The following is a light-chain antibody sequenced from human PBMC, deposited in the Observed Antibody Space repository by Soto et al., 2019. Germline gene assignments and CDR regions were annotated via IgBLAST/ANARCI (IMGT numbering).Light chain of an antibody. CDR3: EQYGSAPVT. CDR1: QSVTPNS. Sequence: EIVLTQSPDTLHLSPEERATLSGRASQSVTPNSLAWYQQKRCQEPRPLIYDISSRATGIPARLSGGGSGTDFTLTISRLEPEDFLVDDCEQYGSAPVTFDGGTKVEIK. J-gene: IGKJ4*01. V-gene: IGKV3-20*01. CDR2: DIS.